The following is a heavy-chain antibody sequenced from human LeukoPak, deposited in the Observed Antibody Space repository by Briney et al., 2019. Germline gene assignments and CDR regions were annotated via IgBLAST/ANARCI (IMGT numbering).Heavy chain of an antibody. J-gene: IGHJ3*02. D-gene: IGHD3-16*01. Sequence: PSQTLSLTCTVSGGSISSGSYYSSWIRQPAGKGLEWIGRIYTSGSTNYNPSLKSRVTISVDKYKNQFSLKLSSVTAPDTVVYYCARSISYYYDAFNIWGQGTMVTASS. CDR1: GGSISSGSYY. CDR2: IYTSGST. V-gene: IGHV4-61*02. CDR3: ARSISYYYDAFNI.